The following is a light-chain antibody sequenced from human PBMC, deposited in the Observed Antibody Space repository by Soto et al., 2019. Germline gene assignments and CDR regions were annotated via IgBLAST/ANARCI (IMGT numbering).Light chain of an antibody. CDR2: AAS. Sequence: DIQLTQSPSFLSPSIGESFTITCRASQVISTSLAWYQVKPGKAPKXXIYAASTLESGVPSRFSATVSGTEFSLTITSLKTEDFATYYCQQLFDSPITFGQGTRLEIK. CDR3: QQLFDSPIT. J-gene: IGKJ5*01. V-gene: IGKV1-9*01. CDR1: QVISTS.